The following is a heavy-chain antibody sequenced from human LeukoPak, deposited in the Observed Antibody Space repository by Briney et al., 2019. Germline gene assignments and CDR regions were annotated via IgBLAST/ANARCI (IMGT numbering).Heavy chain of an antibody. Sequence: LSETLSLTCTVSGVSMSAYQWSWVRQSPEKVLEWIGCINTKGETSYNPSLKSRVTTSVDTSKSQFSLRLTSVTAADTAVYYCATSNDAKIAPFDHWGQGAPVTVSS. CDR2: INTKGET. D-gene: IGHD2-21*01. CDR1: GVSMSAYQ. CDR3: ATSNDAKIAPFDH. V-gene: IGHV4-4*08. J-gene: IGHJ4*02.